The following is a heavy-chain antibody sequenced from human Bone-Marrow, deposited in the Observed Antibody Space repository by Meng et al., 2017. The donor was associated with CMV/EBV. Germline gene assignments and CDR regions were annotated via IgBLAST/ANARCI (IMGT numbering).Heavy chain of an antibody. J-gene: IGHJ6*02. CDR3: ARVGDRYYYYYGMDV. CDR2: INSDGSST. D-gene: IGHD3-16*01. CDR1: GFTFSSYW. V-gene: IGHV3-74*01. Sequence: GESLKISCAASGFTFSSYWMHWVRQAPGKGLVWVSRINSDGSSTSYADSVKGRFTISRDNAKNTLYLQMNSLRAEDTAVYYCARVGDRYYYYYGMDVWGQGNTVNVAS.